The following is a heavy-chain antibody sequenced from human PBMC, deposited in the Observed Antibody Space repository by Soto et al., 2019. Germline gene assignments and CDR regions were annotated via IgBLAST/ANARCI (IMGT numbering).Heavy chain of an antibody. J-gene: IGHJ4*02. CDR1: GGSISSSNW. CDR2: IYHSGST. V-gene: IGHV4-4*02. D-gene: IGHD3-16*02. CDR3: ARVNRLRYFDY. Sequence: QVQLQESGPGLVKPSWTLSLTCAVSGGSISSSNWWRWVRQPPGKGLEWIGEIYHSGSTNYNPSLKSQVTISVDKSKNQFSLKLSSVTAADTAVYYCARVNRLRYFDYWGQGTLVTVSS.